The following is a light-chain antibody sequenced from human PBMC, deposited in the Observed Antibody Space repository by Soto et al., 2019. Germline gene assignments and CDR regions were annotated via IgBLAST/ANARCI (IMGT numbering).Light chain of an antibody. Sequence: EIVLTQSPATLSLSPGERATLSCRASQNVRSYLAWYQQKPGQAPRLLIYDASNRATGIPARFSGSGSGTDFTLTTSSLEPEDFAVYYCQQRSNWPPMYTFGQGTKLEIK. V-gene: IGKV3-11*01. CDR3: QQRSNWPPMYT. CDR1: QNVRSY. CDR2: DAS. J-gene: IGKJ2*01.